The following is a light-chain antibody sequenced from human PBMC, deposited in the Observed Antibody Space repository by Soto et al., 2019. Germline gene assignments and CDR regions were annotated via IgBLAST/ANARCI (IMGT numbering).Light chain of an antibody. CDR2: DAS. Sequence: DIFTITCRASQSISSWLAWYQQKPGKAPELLIYDASSLESGVPSRFSGSGSGTEFTLTISSLQPDDSATYYCQQYNSYRTFGQGTKVDIK. V-gene: IGKV1-5*01. J-gene: IGKJ1*01. CDR1: QSISSW. CDR3: QQYNSYRT.